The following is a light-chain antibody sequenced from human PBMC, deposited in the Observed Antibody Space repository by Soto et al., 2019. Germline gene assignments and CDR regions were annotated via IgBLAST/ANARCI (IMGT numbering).Light chain of an antibody. V-gene: IGKV3-15*01. CDR3: QHYNYWPYT. Sequence: EIVLTQSPATLSLSPGERATLSCRASQSITTYLAWYQHKPGQAPRLLIYDASTRATGVPARFSGSGSGTDFTLTISSLQSEDFAVYYCQHYNYWPYTFGQGTKVDI. CDR2: DAS. J-gene: IGKJ2*01. CDR1: QSITTY.